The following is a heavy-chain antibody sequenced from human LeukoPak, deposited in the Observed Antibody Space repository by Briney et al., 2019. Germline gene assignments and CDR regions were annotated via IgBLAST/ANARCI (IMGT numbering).Heavy chain of an antibody. Sequence: SETLSLTCTVSGYSISSGYYWGWIRQPPGKGLEWIGSIYHSGSTYYNPSLKSRVTISVDTSKNQFSLKLSSVTAADTAVYYCARHSDEVVAGPFDYWGQGTLVTVSS. V-gene: IGHV4-38-2*02. CDR2: IYHSGST. J-gene: IGHJ4*02. CDR1: GYSISSGYY. D-gene: IGHD2-15*01. CDR3: ARHSDEVVAGPFDY.